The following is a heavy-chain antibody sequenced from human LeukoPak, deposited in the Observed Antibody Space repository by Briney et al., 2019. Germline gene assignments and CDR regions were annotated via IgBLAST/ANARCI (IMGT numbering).Heavy chain of an antibody. CDR3: AKDDWGMTVPGTPGYF. CDR2: ITWDGGTI. V-gene: IGHV3-9*01. Sequence: PGGSLRLSCAASGFSFEDYAMHWVRQGPGKGLEWVSGITWDGGTIAYADSVKGRFTISRDNAKNTLFLQMNSLTAEDTALYYCAKDDWGMTVPGTPGYFWGQGALVTVSS. D-gene: IGHD6-19*01. J-gene: IGHJ4*02. CDR1: GFSFEDYA.